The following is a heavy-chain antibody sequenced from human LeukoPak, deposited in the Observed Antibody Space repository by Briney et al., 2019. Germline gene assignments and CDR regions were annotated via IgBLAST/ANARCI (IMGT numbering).Heavy chain of an antibody. CDR2: IYYSGST. D-gene: IGHD5-24*01. Sequence: PSETLSPTCTVSGGSISSSSYYWGRIRQPPGKGLEWIGSIYYSGSTYYNPSLKSRVTISVDTSKNQFSLKLSSVTAADTAVYYCARHSEEMATIPDSSTGYFDYWGQGTLVTVSS. J-gene: IGHJ4*02. CDR1: GGSISSSSYY. V-gene: IGHV4-39*01. CDR3: ARHSEEMATIPDSSTGYFDY.